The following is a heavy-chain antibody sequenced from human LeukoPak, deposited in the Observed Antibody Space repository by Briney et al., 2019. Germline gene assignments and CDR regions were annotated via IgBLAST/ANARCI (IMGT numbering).Heavy chain of an antibody. D-gene: IGHD2-2*03. CDR3: ARVSEPGYCSSTSCYPPFDY. V-gene: IGHV3-66*01. CDR1: GFTVSSNY. Sequence: GGSLRLSCAASGFTVSSNYMSWVRQAPGKGLEWVSVIYSGGSTYYADSVKGRFTISRDNSENTLYLQMNSLRAEDTAVYYCARVSEPGYCSSTSCYPPFDYWGQGTLVTVSS. J-gene: IGHJ4*02. CDR2: IYSGGST.